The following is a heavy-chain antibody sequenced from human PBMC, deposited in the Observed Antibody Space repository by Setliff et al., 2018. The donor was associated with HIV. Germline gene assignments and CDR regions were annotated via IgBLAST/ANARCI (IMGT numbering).Heavy chain of an antibody. D-gene: IGHD7-27*01. CDR1: GDSISGRNW. Sequence: SETLSLTCAVSGDSISGRNWWNWVRQPPGKGLEWIGEISQSGATNLNPFLKSRVTMSVDKSNNQYSLKLTSVTATDAAVYYCARQLGVIDYWGQGTLVTVSS. J-gene: IGHJ4*02. CDR3: ARQLGVIDY. CDR2: ISQSGAT. V-gene: IGHV4-4*02.